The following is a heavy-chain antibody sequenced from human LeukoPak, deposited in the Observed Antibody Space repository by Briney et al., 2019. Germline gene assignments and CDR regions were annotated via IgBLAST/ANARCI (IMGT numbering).Heavy chain of an antibody. D-gene: IGHD6-19*01. J-gene: IGHJ4*02. CDR1: GGTVSSYA. V-gene: IGHV1-69*01. CDR2: IIPIFGTA. CDR3: ARAISPYSSGWYYGY. Sequence: GASVKASCKASGGTVSSYALSWVRQAPGQGLEWMGRIIPIFGTANYAQKFQGRITIIADESTSTAYMELSSLRSEDTAVYYCARAISPYSSGWYYGYWGQGTLVTVSS.